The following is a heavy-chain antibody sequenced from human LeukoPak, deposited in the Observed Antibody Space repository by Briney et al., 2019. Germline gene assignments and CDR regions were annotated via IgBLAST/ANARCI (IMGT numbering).Heavy chain of an antibody. V-gene: IGHV3-21*01. D-gene: IGHD3/OR15-3a*01. J-gene: IGHJ4*02. CDR1: GFTFSSYS. CDR3: AVDYDYWTAFFSGSRMTPKR. Sequence: PGGSLRLSCAASGFTFSSYSMNWVRQAPGKGLEWVSSISSSSSYIYYADSVKGRFTISRDNAKNSLYLQMNSLRAEDTAVYYCAVDYDYWTAFFSGSRMTPKRGGQGTLVTVSS. CDR2: ISSSSSYI.